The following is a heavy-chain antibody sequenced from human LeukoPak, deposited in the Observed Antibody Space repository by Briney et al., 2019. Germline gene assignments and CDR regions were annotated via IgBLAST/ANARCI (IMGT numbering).Heavy chain of an antibody. V-gene: IGHV3-66*02. J-gene: IGHJ3*02. Sequence: PGGSLRLSCAASGFTVSSNYMSWVRQAPGKGLEWVSVIYSGGSTYYADSVKGRFTISRDNSKKTLYPQMNSLRAEDTAVYYCARGAGPDAFDIWGQGTMVTVSS. CDR2: IYSGGST. CDR3: ARGAGPDAFDI. CDR1: GFTVSSNY.